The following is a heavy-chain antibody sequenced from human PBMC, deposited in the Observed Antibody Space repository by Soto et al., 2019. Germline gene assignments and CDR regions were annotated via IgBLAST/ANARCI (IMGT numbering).Heavy chain of an antibody. J-gene: IGHJ4*02. Sequence: PSETLSLTCTVSGGSFTSYYWSWIRQPPGKGLEWIGYIYYSGSTNYNPSLKSRVTISLDTSKDQFSLRLSSVTAADTAVYYCASVKNWNDFDYWGQGTLVTVSS. D-gene: IGHD1-1*01. CDR2: IYYSGST. CDR3: ASVKNWNDFDY. CDR1: GGSFTSYY. V-gene: IGHV4-59*01.